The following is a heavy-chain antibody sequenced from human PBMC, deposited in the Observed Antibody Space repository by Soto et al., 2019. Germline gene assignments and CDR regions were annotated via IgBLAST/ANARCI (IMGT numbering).Heavy chain of an antibody. V-gene: IGHV3-48*03. Sequence: EVQLVESGGGLVQPGGSLRLSCAASGFTFSAYGMDWVRQAPGKGLEWLSFISSSGTTIYYADSVKGRFTISRDNAKNSLYLQMNSLRGEDTAVYYCARHGDYGNWFDPWGQGTLVTVSS. CDR2: ISSSGTTI. CDR1: GFTFSAYG. CDR3: ARHGDYGNWFDP. J-gene: IGHJ5*02. D-gene: IGHD4-17*01.